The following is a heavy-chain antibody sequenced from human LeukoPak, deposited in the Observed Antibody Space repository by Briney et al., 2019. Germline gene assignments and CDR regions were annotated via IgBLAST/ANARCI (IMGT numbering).Heavy chain of an antibody. CDR1: GFTFSSYA. V-gene: IGHV3-23*01. CDR2: ISGSGGST. Sequence: GGSLRLSCTASGFTFSSYAMSWVRQAPGKGLKWVLAISGSGGSTYYTNSVKGRFTISRDNSKNTLYLQMNSLRAEDTAVYYCAKAWDTAMVKPHFDYWGQGTLVTVSS. D-gene: IGHD5-18*01. CDR3: AKAWDTAMVKPHFDY. J-gene: IGHJ4*02.